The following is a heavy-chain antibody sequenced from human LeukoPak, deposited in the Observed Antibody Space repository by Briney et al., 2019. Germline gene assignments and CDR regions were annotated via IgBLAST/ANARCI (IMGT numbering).Heavy chain of an antibody. CDR1: GYSFTNYW. Sequence: GESLEISCKGSGYSFTNYWIGWVRQMPGKGLEWMGIIYPGDSDTRYSPSFQGQVTISADKSISTAYLQWSSLKASDTAMYYCARLAYSSSVSYYFDYWGQGTLVTVSS. CDR3: ARLAYSSSVSYYFDY. J-gene: IGHJ4*02. V-gene: IGHV5-51*01. CDR2: IYPGDSDT. D-gene: IGHD6-6*01.